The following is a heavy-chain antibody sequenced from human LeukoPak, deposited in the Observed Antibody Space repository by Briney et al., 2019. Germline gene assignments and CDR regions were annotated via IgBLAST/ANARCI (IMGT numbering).Heavy chain of an antibody. J-gene: IGHJ4*02. CDR1: GYTFTNYG. Sequence: GASVKVSCKASGYTFTNYGISWVRQAPGQGLEWMGWIIAYNGNTNYAQKLQGRVTMTTDTSTSTAYVELRSLRSDDTAVYYCARDIVAYYYGSGSYGTFDYWGQGTLVTVSS. D-gene: IGHD3-10*01. CDR2: IIAYNGNT. CDR3: ARDIVAYYYGSGSYGTFDY. V-gene: IGHV1-18*01.